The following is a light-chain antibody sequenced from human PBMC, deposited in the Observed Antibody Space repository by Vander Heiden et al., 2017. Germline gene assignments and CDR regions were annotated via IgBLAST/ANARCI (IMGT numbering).Light chain of an antibody. CDR2: SNN. CDR3: AAWDDSLNGPL. V-gene: IGLV1-44*01. J-gene: IGLJ3*02. CDR1: SSNIGSNA. Sequence: GPRVTISCPGSSSNIGSNAINWYQQLPGTAPKLLIYSNNLRPSGVPDRFSGAKTGTSASLAISGLQSEDEADYYCAAWDDSLNGPLFGGGTKLTVL.